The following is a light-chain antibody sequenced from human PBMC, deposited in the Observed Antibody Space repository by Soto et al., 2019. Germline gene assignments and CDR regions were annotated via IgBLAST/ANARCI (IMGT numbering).Light chain of an antibody. CDR3: SSYTSSSTPV. CDR1: SSDVGGYNY. J-gene: IGLJ2*01. Sequence: QSALTQPASVSGSPGQSITISCTGTSSDVGGYNYVSWYQQHPGKALKLMIYEVSNRPSGVSNRFSGSKSGNTASLTISGLQAEDEADYYCSSYTSSSTPVFGGGTKLTVL. CDR2: EVS. V-gene: IGLV2-14*01.